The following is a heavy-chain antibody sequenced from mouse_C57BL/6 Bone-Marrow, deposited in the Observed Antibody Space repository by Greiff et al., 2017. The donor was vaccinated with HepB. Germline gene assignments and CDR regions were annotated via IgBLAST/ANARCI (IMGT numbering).Heavy chain of an antibody. CDR1: GFTFSSYA. CDR2: ISDGGSYT. V-gene: IGHV5-4*01. Sequence: EVQWVESGGGLVKPGGSLKLSCAASGFTFSSYAMSWVRQTPEKRLEWVATISDGGSYTYYPDNVKGRFTISRDNAKNNLYLQMSHLKSEDTAMYYCAREGGSVFDYWGQGTTLTVSS. D-gene: IGHD1-1*01. CDR3: AREGGSVFDY. J-gene: IGHJ2*01.